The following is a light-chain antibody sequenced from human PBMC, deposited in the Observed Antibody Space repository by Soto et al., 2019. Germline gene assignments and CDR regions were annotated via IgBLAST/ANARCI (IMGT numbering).Light chain of an antibody. J-gene: IGKJ1*01. CDR3: QQYGTSPRT. Sequence: EIVLTQSPGTLSLSPGERATLFCRASQTVRNNYLAWYQQRPGQAPRLLIYGASSRATGIPDRFSGSGSGTDFTLTISRLEPEDFVVYYCQQYGTSPRTFGQGTKVEIK. CDR2: GAS. V-gene: IGKV3-20*01. CDR1: QTVRNNY.